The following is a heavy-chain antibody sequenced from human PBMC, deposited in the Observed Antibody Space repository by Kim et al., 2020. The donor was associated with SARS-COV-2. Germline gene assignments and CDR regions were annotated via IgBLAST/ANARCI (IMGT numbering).Heavy chain of an antibody. V-gene: IGHV2-70*01. D-gene: IGHD1-26*01. J-gene: IGHJ4*02. CDR2: DN. Sequence: DNNYSTALKTRLTISKNTSKNQVVLTMTNMDPVDTATYYCARELYYFDYWGQGTLVTVSS. CDR3: ARELYYFDY.